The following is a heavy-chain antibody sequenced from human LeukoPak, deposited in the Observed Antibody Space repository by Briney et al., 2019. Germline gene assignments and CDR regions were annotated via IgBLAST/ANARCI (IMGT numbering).Heavy chain of an antibody. CDR3: TRSAVVLPYYFDY. CDR2: FDPENGET. CDR1: GYTLTELS. D-gene: IGHD3-22*01. V-gene: IGHV1-24*01. J-gene: IGHJ4*02. Sequence: GASVKVSCKVSGYTLTELSMHWVRQAPGKGLEWMGSFDPENGETLYAQEFQGRVTLTEDTSADTAYMELISLRPEDTAVYYCTRSAVVLPYYFDYWGQGTLVTVSS.